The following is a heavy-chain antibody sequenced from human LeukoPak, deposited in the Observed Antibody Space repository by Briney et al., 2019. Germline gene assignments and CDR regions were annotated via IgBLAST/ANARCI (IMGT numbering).Heavy chain of an antibody. V-gene: IGHV4-34*01. D-gene: IGHD7-27*01. CDR2: INHSGDT. J-gene: IGHJ4*02. Sequence: PSETLSLTCAVYGGSLRGYYGSCVRQPPGKGLEWIGEINHSGDTNYNPSLKSRVTMSVDTSKSQFSLTLTSVTAADTAMYYGASPTGEASRWGQGTLVTVSS. CDR3: ASPTGEASR. CDR1: GGSLRGYY.